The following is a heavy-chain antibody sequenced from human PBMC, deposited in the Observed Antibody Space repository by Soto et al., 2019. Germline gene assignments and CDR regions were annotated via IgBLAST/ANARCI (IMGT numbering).Heavy chain of an antibody. CDR3: ARHGLAVAGTGSWFDP. J-gene: IGHJ5*02. V-gene: IGHV4-39*01. CDR1: GGSTSSSSYY. D-gene: IGHD6-19*01. Sequence: SENLSLPCTVSGGSTSSSSYYLGWVRQPPGKGVEWIGSIYYSGSTYYNPSLKSRVTISVDTSKNQFSLKLSSVTAADTAVYYCARHGLAVAGTGSWFDPWGQGTLVTVSS. CDR2: IYYSGST.